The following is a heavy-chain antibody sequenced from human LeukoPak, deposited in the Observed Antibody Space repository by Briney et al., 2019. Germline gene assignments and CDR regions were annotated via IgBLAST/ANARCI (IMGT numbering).Heavy chain of an antibody. CDR3: ARGRILKRHSAEYFQH. V-gene: IGHV1-2*02. Sequence: ASVKVSCKASGYTFTGYHMHWVRQAPGQGLEWMGWINPNSGGTNYAQKFQGRVTMTRDTSISTAYMELSRLRSDDTAVYYCARGRILKRHSAEYFQHWGQGTLVTVSS. CDR1: GYTFTGYH. D-gene: IGHD1-1*01. CDR2: INPNSGGT. J-gene: IGHJ1*01.